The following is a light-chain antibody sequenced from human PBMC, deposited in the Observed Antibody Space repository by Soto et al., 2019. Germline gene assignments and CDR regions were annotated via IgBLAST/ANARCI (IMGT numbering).Light chain of an antibody. CDR3: QQYDNPRT. Sequence: IVLTQSPGTLSLSPGERATLSCRASQSVNSRSLAWYQQKPGQAPRLLISTISNKATGIPDRFSSSGSGAYFTLTISRLEPEDFAVYYCQQYDNPRTFGQGTKVEIK. J-gene: IGKJ1*01. CDR2: TIS. CDR1: QSVNSRS. V-gene: IGKV3-20*01.